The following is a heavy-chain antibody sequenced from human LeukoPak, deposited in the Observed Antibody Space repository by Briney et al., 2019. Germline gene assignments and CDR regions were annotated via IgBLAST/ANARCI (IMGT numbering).Heavy chain of an antibody. CDR3: TTDPEWLLRPFDY. CDR2: IKSKTDGGTT. V-gene: IGHV3-15*01. D-gene: IGHD3-3*01. J-gene: IGHJ4*02. Sequence: PGGSLRLSCAASGFTFSNAWMSWVRQAPGKGLEWVGRIKSKTDGGTTDYAAAVKGRFTISRDDSKNTLYLQMNSLKTEDTAVYYCTTDPEWLLRPFDYWAREPWSPSPQ. CDR1: GFTFSNAW.